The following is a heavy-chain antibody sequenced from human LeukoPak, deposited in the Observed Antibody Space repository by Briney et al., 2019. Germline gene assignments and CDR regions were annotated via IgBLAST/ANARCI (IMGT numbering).Heavy chain of an antibody. D-gene: IGHD2-2*01. J-gene: IGHJ4*02. CDR2: ISGSGGST. CDR1: GFTFSSYA. CDR3: AKEGDIVVVPAAEFDY. V-gene: IGHV3-23*01. Sequence: GGSLRLSCAASGFTFSSYAMSWVRQAPGKGLEWVSAISGSGGSTYYADSVKGRFTISRDNSKNTLYLQMNSLRAEDTAVYYCAKEGDIVVVPAAEFDYWGQGTLVTVSP.